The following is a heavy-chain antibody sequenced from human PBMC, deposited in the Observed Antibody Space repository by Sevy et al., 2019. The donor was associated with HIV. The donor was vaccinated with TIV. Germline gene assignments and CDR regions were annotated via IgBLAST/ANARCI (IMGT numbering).Heavy chain of an antibody. J-gene: IGHJ4*02. CDR3: ARAPGVVRGVVITALDY. Sequence: GGSLRLSCAASGFTVSSNYMNWVRQAPGKGLEWVSVIYSSGNTFYADSVKGRFTISRDNSKNTQYLQMNSLRAEDTAMYYCARAPGVVRGVVITALDYWGQGTLVTVSS. CDR2: IYSSGNT. D-gene: IGHD3-10*01. CDR1: GFTVSSNY. V-gene: IGHV3-53*01.